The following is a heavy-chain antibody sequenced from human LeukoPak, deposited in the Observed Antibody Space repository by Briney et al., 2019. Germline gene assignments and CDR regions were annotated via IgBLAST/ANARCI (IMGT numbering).Heavy chain of an antibody. CDR2: INSDGSST. CDR1: GFTFSSYW. CDR3: ARVATVTRVGYFRH. D-gene: IGHD4-17*01. V-gene: IGHV3-74*01. Sequence: GGSLRLSCAASGFTFSSYWMHWVRQAPGKGLVWVSRINSDGSSTSYADSVKGRFTISRDNAKNTLYLQMNSLRAEDTAVYYCARVATVTRVGYFRHWGQGTLVTVSS. J-gene: IGHJ1*01.